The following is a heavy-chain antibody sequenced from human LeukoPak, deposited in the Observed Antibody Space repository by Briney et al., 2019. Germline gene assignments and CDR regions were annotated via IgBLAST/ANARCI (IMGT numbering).Heavy chain of an antibody. CDR2: INPNSGGT. D-gene: IGHD1-26*01. CDR1: GYTFTGYY. Sequence: ASVKVSRKASGYTFTGYYMHWVRQAPGQGLEWMGRINPNSGGTNYAQKFQGRVTMTRDTSISTAYMELSRLRSDDTAVYYCARDYSDYYTFDYWGQGTLVTVSS. V-gene: IGHV1-2*06. CDR3: ARDYSDYYTFDY. J-gene: IGHJ4*02.